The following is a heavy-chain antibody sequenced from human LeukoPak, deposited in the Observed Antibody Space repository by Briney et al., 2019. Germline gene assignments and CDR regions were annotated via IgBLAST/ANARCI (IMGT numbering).Heavy chain of an antibody. V-gene: IGHV1-18*01. Sequence: GASVKVSCKASGYTFTSYGISWVRQAPGQGLEWMGWISAYNGNTNYAQKLQGRVTMTTDTSTSTAYMELRSLRSDDTAVYYCARDRVVSSGSYSGLLWGQGTMVTVSS. D-gene: IGHD1-26*01. CDR3: ARDRVVSSGSYSGLL. CDR2: ISAYNGNT. J-gene: IGHJ3*01. CDR1: GYTFTSYG.